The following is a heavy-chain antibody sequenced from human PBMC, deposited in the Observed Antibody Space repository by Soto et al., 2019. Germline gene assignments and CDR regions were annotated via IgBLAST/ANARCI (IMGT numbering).Heavy chain of an antibody. D-gene: IGHD5-12*01. CDR1: GFTLSNYA. V-gene: IGHV3-23*01. CDR2: ISSSSGST. J-gene: IGHJ4*02. CDR3: AKVGSERYSGQHSDY. Sequence: EVQLLESGGGLVQPGGSLRLSCAASGFTLSNYAMNWVRQAPGKRLEWVSTISSSSGSTYYADSVKGRFTISRDNSKNFLYLQMNSLRGDDTAVYYCAKVGSERYSGQHSDYWGQGTLVTISS.